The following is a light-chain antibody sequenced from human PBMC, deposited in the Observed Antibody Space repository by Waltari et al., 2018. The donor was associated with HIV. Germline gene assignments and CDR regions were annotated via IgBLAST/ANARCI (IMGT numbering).Light chain of an antibody. CDR1: SSDIGAYNR. V-gene: IGLV2-18*02. CDR2: EVT. CDR3: SSYTTSSTWV. J-gene: IGLJ3*02. Sequence: QSALTPPPSVSGSLGQSVTISCTGTSSDIGAYNRVSWYQQSPGTAPKLRIYEVTHRPSGVPVRFFGSKSGNTASLTISGLQADDEADYYCSSYTTSSTWVFGGWTKLTVL.